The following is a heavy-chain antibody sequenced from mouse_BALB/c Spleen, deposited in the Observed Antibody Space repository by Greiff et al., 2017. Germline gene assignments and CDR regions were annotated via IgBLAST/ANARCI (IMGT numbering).Heavy chain of an antibody. V-gene: IGHV5-9-3*01. Sequence: EVQLVESGGGLVKPGGSLKLSCAASGFTFSSYAMSWVRQTPEKRLEWVATISSGGSYTYYPDSVKGRFTISRDNAKNTLYLQMSSLRSEDTAMYYCARHGNFDYWGQGTTRTVSS. J-gene: IGHJ2*01. CDR2: ISSGGSYT. CDR3: ARHGNFDY. D-gene: IGHD1-1*02. CDR1: GFTFSSYA.